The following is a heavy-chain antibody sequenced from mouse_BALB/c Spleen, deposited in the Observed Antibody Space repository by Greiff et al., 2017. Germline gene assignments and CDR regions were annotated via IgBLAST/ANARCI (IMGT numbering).Heavy chain of an antibody. Sequence: VQLQQSGPGLVKPSQSLSLTCTVTGYSITSDYAWNWIRQFPGNKLEWMGYISYSGSTSYNPSLKSRISITRDTSKNQFFLQLNSVTTEDTATYYCAREGRLLRLQYYAMDYWGQGTSVTVSS. CDR1: GYSITSDYA. V-gene: IGHV3-2*02. J-gene: IGHJ4*01. CDR3: AREGRLLRLQYYAMDY. CDR2: ISYSGST. D-gene: IGHD1-2*01.